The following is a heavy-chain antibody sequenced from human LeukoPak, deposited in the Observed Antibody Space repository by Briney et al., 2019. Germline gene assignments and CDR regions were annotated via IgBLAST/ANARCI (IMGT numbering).Heavy chain of an antibody. CDR2: IYYSGST. V-gene: IGHV4-39*07. Sequence: GSLRLSCAASGFTFSSYAMSWVRQAPGKGLEWIGSIYYSGSTYDNPSLKSRVTMSVDTSKNQFSLKLSSVTAADTAVYYCARVLVRYTSFDLWGRGTLVTVSS. D-gene: IGHD1-1*01. CDR1: GFTFSSYA. CDR3: ARVLVRYTSFDL. J-gene: IGHJ2*01.